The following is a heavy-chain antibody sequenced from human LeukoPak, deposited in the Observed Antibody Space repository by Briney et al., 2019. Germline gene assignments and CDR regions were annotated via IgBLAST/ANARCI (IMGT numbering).Heavy chain of an antibody. D-gene: IGHD4-23*01. Sequence: SVKVSCKASGGTFGSYAISWVRQAPGQGLEWMGGIIPIFGTANYAQKFQGRVTITADESTSTAYMELSSLRSEDTAVYYCARGPDYGGNSVGLAYWGQGTLVTVSS. CDR3: ARGPDYGGNSVGLAY. V-gene: IGHV1-69*13. CDR1: GGTFGSYA. CDR2: IIPIFGTA. J-gene: IGHJ4*02.